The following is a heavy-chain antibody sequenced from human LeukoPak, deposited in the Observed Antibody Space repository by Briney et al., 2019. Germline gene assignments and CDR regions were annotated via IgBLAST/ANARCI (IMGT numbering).Heavy chain of an antibody. CDR1: GFTFSSYG. J-gene: IGHJ4*02. CDR3: AKRGGMYPAHYFDY. V-gene: IGHV3-23*01. CDR2: ISASGGST. Sequence: SGGSLRLSCAASGFTFSSYGMSWVRHAPGKGLEWVSAISASGGSTYYADSVKGRFTISRDNSKNTLYLQMNSLRAEDTAVYYCAKRGGMYPAHYFDYWGQGTLVTVSS. D-gene: IGHD6-13*01.